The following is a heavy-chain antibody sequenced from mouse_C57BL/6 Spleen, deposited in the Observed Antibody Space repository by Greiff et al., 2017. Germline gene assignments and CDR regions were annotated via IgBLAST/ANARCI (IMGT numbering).Heavy chain of an antibody. CDR1: GYTFTDYY. Sequence: QVQLQQSGAELVRPGASVKLSCKASGYTFTDYYINWVKQRPGQGLEWIARIYPGSGNTYYNEKFKGKATLTAEKSSSTAYMQLSSLTSEDSAVYFCAREAPAKIYYDYDGAWFAYWGQGTLVTVSA. CDR2: IYPGSGNT. J-gene: IGHJ3*01. V-gene: IGHV1-76*01. CDR3: AREAPAKIYYDYDGAWFAY. D-gene: IGHD2-4*01.